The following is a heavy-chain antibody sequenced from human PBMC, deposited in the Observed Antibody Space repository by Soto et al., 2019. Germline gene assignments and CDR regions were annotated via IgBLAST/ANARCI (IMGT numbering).Heavy chain of an antibody. J-gene: IGHJ6*02. CDR2: INPNSGGT. CDR1: GYTFTGYY. V-gene: IGHV1-2*02. CDR3: ARGGIVGATAGYYYGMDV. D-gene: IGHD1-26*01. Sequence: GSSVKVSCKASGYTFTGYYMHWVRQAPGQGLEWMGWINPNSGGTNYAQKFQGRVTMTRDTSISTAYMELSRPRSDDTAVYYCARGGIVGATAGYYYGMDVWGQVTTVTASS.